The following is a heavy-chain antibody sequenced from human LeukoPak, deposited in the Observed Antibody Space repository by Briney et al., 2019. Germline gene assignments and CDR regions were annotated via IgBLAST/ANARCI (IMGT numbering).Heavy chain of an antibody. J-gene: IGHJ4*02. CDR3: ARDLMGYFDY. Sequence: KPSQTLSLTCAVSGGSISSGGYSWSWIRQPPGKGLEWIGYIYHSGSTYYNPSLKSRVTISVDRSKNQFSLKLSSVTAADTAVYYCARDLMGYFDYWGQGTLVTVSS. V-gene: IGHV4-30-2*01. CDR1: GGSISSGGYS. CDR2: IYHSGST.